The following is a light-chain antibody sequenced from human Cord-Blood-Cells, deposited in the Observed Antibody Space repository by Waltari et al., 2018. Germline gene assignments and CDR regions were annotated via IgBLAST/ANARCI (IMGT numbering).Light chain of an antibody. V-gene: IGKV3-20*01. CDR2: GAS. CDR3: QQYGSSIT. Sequence: EIVLTQSPGTLSLSPGERATLPCRASQSVSSSYLACYQQKPGQAPRLLIYGASSRATGIPDRFSGSGSGTDFTLTISRLEPEDFAVYYCQQYGSSITFGQGTRLEIK. J-gene: IGKJ5*01. CDR1: QSVSSSY.